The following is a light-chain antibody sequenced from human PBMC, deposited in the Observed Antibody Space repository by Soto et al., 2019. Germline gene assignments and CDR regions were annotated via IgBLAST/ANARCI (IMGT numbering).Light chain of an antibody. CDR1: TSNIVSNT. CDR3: AAWDDSLNGVL. J-gene: IGLJ2*01. V-gene: IGLV1-44*01. Sequence: QSVLTQPPSASGTPGQRVTISCSGSTSNIVSNTVNWYQQLPGTAPKLLIYSNSQRPPGVPDRFSGSKSGTSASLAIGGLQSEDEADYYCAAWDDSLNGVLFGGGTKLTVL. CDR2: SNS.